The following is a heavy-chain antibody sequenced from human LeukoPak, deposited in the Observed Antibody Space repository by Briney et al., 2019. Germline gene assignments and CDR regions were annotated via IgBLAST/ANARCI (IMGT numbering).Heavy chain of an antibody. CDR2: INPSGGST. CDR3: ARGAYDSSGYYQLGYFDY. CDR1: GYTFTGHY. V-gene: IGHV1-46*01. J-gene: IGHJ4*02. Sequence: ASVKVSCKASGYTFTGHYLHWVRQAPGQGLEWMGIINPSGGSTSYAQKFQGRVTMTRDTSTSTVYMELSSLRSEDTAVYYCARGAYDSSGYYQLGYFDYWGQGTLVTVSS. D-gene: IGHD3-22*01.